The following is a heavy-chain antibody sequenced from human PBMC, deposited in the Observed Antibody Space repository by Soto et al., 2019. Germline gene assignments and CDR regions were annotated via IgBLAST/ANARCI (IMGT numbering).Heavy chain of an antibody. CDR2: INHSGST. J-gene: IGHJ4*02. V-gene: IGHV4-34*01. CDR3: ARGPRWLRVFDD. CDR1: GGSFSGYY. Sequence: QVQLQQWGAGLFKPSETLSLTCAVYGGSFSGYYLCWIRQPQGKGLEWIGEINHSGSTNYNQSIKGRVTISVDTYKIQLSLRLSSVPAADTAVYYCARGPRWLRVFDDWGQGTLVTVSS. D-gene: IGHD5-12*01.